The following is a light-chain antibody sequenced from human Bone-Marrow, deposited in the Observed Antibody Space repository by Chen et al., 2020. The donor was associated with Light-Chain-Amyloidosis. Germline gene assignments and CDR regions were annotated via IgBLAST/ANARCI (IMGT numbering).Light chain of an antibody. V-gene: IGLV2-14*01. J-gene: IGLJ3*02. CDR2: EVS. CDR1: SSDVGSYNY. CDR3: SSYTSSSTSWV. Sequence: QSALTQPASVSGSPGQSIAISCTGTSSDVGSYNYVSWYQQHPGKAPKLMLYEVSNRPSGVPNRFSGSKSGNTASLTISGLQAKDEADYYCSSYTSSSTSWVFGGGTKLTVL.